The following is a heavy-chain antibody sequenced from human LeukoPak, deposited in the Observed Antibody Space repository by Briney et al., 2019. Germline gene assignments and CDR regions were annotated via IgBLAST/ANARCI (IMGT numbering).Heavy chain of an antibody. CDR2: ISSSSSTI. D-gene: IGHD5-18*01. J-gene: IGHJ6*03. CDR3: AKESRGYSYGYDYMDV. CDR1: GFTFSSYS. Sequence: GGSLRLSCAASGFTFSSYSMNWVRQAPGKGLEWVSYISSSSSTIYYADSVKGRFTISRDNAKNSLYLQMNSLRAEDTAVYYCAKESRGYSYGYDYMDVWGKGTTVTISS. V-gene: IGHV3-48*01.